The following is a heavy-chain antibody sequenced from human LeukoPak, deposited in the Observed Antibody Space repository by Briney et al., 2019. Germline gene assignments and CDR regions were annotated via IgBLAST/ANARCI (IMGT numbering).Heavy chain of an antibody. Sequence: GGSLRLSCVASGFTFSSYWMSWVRQAPGKGLEWVANINRDGSEKYYVDSVKGRFTISRDNAKNSLFLQMNSLRAEDTAVYYCARRGAAYDQYIDVWGKGTTVTVSS. V-gene: IGHV3-7*01. CDR2: INRDGSEK. D-gene: IGHD6-25*01. J-gene: IGHJ6*03. CDR3: ARRGAAYDQYIDV. CDR1: GFTFSSYW.